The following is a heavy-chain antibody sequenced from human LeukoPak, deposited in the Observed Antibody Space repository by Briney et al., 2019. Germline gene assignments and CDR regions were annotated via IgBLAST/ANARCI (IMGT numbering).Heavy chain of an antibody. CDR3: ARCSSNGSEYYFDY. V-gene: IGHV4-39*01. Sequence: SETLSLTCTVSGGSISSSSYYWGWIRQPPGKGLEWIGSIYYSGSTYYNPSLKSRVTISVDTSKNQFSLKLSSVTAADTAVYYCARCSSNGSEYYFDYWGQGTLVTVSS. J-gene: IGHJ4*02. CDR1: GGSISSSSYY. CDR2: IYYSGST. D-gene: IGHD2-2*01.